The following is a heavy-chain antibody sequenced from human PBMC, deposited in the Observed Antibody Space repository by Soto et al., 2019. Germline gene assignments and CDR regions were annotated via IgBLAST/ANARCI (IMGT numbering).Heavy chain of an antibody. Sequence: ETLSLTCTVSGGSISSYYWSWIRQPPGKGLEWIGYIYYSGSTNYNPSLKSRVTISVDTSKNQFSLKLSSVTAADTAVYYCARDGDSSGYPYYFDCWGQGTLVTVSS. CDR3: ARDGDSSGYPYYFDC. CDR1: GGSISSYY. D-gene: IGHD3-22*01. CDR2: IYYSGST. V-gene: IGHV4-59*01. J-gene: IGHJ4*02.